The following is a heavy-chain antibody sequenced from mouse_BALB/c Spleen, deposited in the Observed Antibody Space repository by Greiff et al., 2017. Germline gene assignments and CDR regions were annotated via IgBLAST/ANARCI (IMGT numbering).Heavy chain of an antibody. D-gene: IGHD2-4*01. CDR2: INPGSGGT. V-gene: IGHV1-54*01. J-gene: IGHJ3*01. CDR1: GYAFTNYL. Sequence: QVQLQQSGAELVRPGTSVKVSCKASGYAFTNYLIEWVKQRPGQGLEWIGVINPGSGGTNYNEKFKGKATLTADESSSTAYMQLSSLTSDDSAVYFCARSGDYDEAFAYWGQGTLVTVSA. CDR3: ARSGDYDEAFAY.